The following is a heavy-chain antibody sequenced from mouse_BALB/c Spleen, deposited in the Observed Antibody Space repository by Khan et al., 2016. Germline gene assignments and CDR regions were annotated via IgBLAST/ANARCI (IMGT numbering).Heavy chain of an antibody. CDR3: AKAGLAY. D-gene: IGHD3-3*01. J-gene: IGHJ3*01. Sequence: QVQLQQSGPGLVQPSQSLSITCTVSGFSSTNYGVHWVRQSPVKGLEWLGVIWRGGGTDYNTVFMSRLNITKDNSKSQVFFKMNSLQPDDSAIYYCAKAGLAYWGQGTLVTVSA. CDR2: IWRGGGT. CDR1: GFSSTNYG. V-gene: IGHV2-5*01.